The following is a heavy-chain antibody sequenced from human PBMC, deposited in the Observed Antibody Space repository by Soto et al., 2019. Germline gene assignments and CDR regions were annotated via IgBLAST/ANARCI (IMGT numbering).Heavy chain of an antibody. CDR1: GGTFSSYA. J-gene: IGHJ5*02. V-gene: IGHV1-69*12. CDR2: VIPIFGTA. D-gene: IGHD6-13*01. Sequence: QVQLVQSGAEVKKPGSSVKVSCKASGGTFSSYAISWVRQAPGQGLEWMGGVIPIFGTANYAQKFQGRVTVTAHESTSTAYMEVRSLRAEDTAVYYCAGLGTAGVWANGFGPWGQGTLVTVSS. CDR3: AGLGTAGVWANGFGP.